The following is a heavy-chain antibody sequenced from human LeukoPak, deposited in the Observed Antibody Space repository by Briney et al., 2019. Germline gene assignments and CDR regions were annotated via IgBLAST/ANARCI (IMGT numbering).Heavy chain of an antibody. J-gene: IGHJ1*01. CDR2: IYYSGST. D-gene: IGHD3-22*01. V-gene: IGHV4-39*01. CDR3: ARQVDSSGYLFQH. CDR1: GGSISSSSYY. Sequence: PSETLSLTCTVSGGSISSSSYYWGWIRQPPGKGLEWIGSIYYSGSTYYNPSLKSRVTISVDTSKNQFSLKLSSVTAADTAVYYCARQVDSSGYLFQHWGQGTLVTVSS.